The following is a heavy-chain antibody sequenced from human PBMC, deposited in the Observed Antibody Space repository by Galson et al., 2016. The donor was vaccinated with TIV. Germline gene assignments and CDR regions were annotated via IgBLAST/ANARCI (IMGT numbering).Heavy chain of an antibody. Sequence: SLRLPCAASAFTFRSDWMYWVRQAPGKGLVWVSRINPDGSTRTYADSVKGRFTVSRDNARNTLYLQMNSLRAEDTAVYYCTRAISGASIDWGQGTLVTVSS. J-gene: IGHJ4*02. V-gene: IGHV3-74*01. D-gene: IGHD1-26*01. CDR2: INPDGSTR. CDR1: AFTFRSDW. CDR3: TRAISGASID.